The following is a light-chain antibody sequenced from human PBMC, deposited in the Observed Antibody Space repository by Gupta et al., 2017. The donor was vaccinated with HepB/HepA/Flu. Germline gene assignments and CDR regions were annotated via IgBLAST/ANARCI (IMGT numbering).Light chain of an antibody. CDR3: QQTDSTPWT. CDR2: ETS. V-gene: IGKV1-39*01. CDR1: QSISTY. J-gene: IGKJ1*01. Sequence: DIQMTQSPSSLSASLGHRVTITCRASQSISTYLNWYHQQPGKAPKLLLYETSTLQGGVPSRFSGSGSGTDFTLTVNRLQPEDFGTHYCQQTDSTPWTFGQGTKVEI.